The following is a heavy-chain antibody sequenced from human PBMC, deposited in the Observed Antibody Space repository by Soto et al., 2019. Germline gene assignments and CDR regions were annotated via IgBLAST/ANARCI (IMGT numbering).Heavy chain of an antibody. V-gene: IGHV4-34*01. CDR2: INDSGNI. CDR3: ARGLRLWFGELSRRGGYYYDMDV. D-gene: IGHD3-10*01. J-gene: IGHJ6*03. Sequence: QVQLQQWGAGLLKPSETLSLTCAVYGGSFSGYQWSWIRQTPGKGLEWIGEINDSGNINFNPSLKSRVTILLDTPKTQISLKLSSVTAADSAVYYCARGLRLWFGELSRRGGYYYDMDVWGKGTTVTVSS. CDR1: GGSFSGYQ.